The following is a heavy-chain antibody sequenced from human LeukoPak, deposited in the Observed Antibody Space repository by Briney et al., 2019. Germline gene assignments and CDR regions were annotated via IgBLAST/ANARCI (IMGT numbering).Heavy chain of an antibody. CDR2: IYPGDSDT. CDR1: GYSFTSYW. D-gene: IGHD5-18*01. Sequence: GESLKISCMGSGYSFTSYWIGWVRPMPGKGLEWRGIIYPGDSDTRYSPSFQGQVTISADKSLSTAYLQWSSLKASDTAMYYCARHRGYSYGSYYYYYMDVWGKGTTVTISS. J-gene: IGHJ6*03. CDR3: ARHRGYSYGSYYYYYMDV. V-gene: IGHV5-51*01.